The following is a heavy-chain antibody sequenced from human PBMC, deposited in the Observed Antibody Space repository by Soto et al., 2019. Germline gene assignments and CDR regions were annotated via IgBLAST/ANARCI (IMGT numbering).Heavy chain of an antibody. CDR3: ARMGAGYCVSISCYPSPTMGYGMDV. CDR1: GFTFSSYA. J-gene: IGHJ6*02. Sequence: GGSLRLSCAASGFTFSSYAMNWVRQAPGKGLEWVSSISDSSSYIYYADSLKGRFTISRDNAKNSLYLQMNSLRAEDTAVYYCARMGAGYCVSISCYPSPTMGYGMDVWGQGTTVTVSS. CDR2: ISDSSSYI. D-gene: IGHD2-2*01. V-gene: IGHV3-21*01.